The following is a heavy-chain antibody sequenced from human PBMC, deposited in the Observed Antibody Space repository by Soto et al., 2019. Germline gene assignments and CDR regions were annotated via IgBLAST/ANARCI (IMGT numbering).Heavy chain of an antibody. CDR1: GYTFTSYA. CDR3: ARDSSGYTDAFDS. CDR2: INAGNGNT. J-gene: IGHJ3*02. D-gene: IGHD3-22*01. V-gene: IGHV1-3*01. Sequence: SVKVSCKASGYTFTSYAMHWVRQAPGQRREWMGWINAGNGNTKYSQKFQGRVTITRDTSASTAYMELSSLSSEDTAVYYCARDSSGYTDAFDSWGQGTMVTFSS.